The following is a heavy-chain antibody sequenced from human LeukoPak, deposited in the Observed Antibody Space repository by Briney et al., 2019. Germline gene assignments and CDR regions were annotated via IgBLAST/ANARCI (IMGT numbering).Heavy chain of an antibody. CDR2: IKQDVTEK. D-gene: IGHD5-24*01. Sequence: PGGSLRLSCAASGFTFSGCWMSWVRQAPGKGPEWVAYIKQDVTEKYYVDSVKGRFSISRDNAKNSLYLQMNSLRAEDTAVYYCARDNSVRDEAWWLNPWGQGTLVTVSS. CDR3: ARDNSVRDEAWWLNP. V-gene: IGHV3-7*01. J-gene: IGHJ5*02. CDR1: GFTFSGCW.